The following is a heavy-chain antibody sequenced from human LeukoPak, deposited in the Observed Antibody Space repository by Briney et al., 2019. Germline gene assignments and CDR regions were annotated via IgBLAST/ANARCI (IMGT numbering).Heavy chain of an antibody. CDR1: GFTLNSYL. CDR2: IKRNGSEE. J-gene: IGHJ3*02. V-gene: IGHV3-7*01. CDR3: ERVTTHSNALDI. D-gene: IGHD1-14*01. Sequence: PGGSLTLSCAASGFTLNSYLMNWVRQAPATGLERVAKIKRNGSEENYLDSVKGRFSVSSDNAKTSLYLQMNSLRGEATAVSYCERVTTHSNALDIWGQGTMVTISS.